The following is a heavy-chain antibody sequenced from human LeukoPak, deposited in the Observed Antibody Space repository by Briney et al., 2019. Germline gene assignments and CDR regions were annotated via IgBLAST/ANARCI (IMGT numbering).Heavy chain of an antibody. J-gene: IGHJ6*03. CDR1: GFTVSGNY. CDR3: ARTIRGYYDTTGYGSLYYYYYMDV. CDR2: IYSGGNT. Sequence: GGSLRLSCAASGFTVSGNYMSWVRQAPGKGLEWVSVIYSGGNTYYADSVKGRFTISRDNSKNTLYLQVNSLRAEDTAVYYCARTIRGYYDTTGYGSLYYYYYMDVWGKGTTVTVSS. D-gene: IGHD3-22*01. V-gene: IGHV3-53*01.